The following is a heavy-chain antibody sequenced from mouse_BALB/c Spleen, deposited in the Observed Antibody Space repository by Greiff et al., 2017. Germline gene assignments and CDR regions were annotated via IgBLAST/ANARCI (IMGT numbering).Heavy chain of an antibody. CDR1: GFTFSDYY. J-gene: IGHJ4*01. CDR3: ARKGYYGNFYAMDY. Sequence: EVKLVESGGGLVKPGGSLKLSCAASGFTFSDYYMYWVRQTPEKRLEWVATISDGGSYTYYPDSVKGRFTISRDNAKNNLYLQMSSLKSEDTAMYYCARKGYYGNFYAMDYWGQGTSVTVSS. D-gene: IGHD2-1*01. V-gene: IGHV5-4*02. CDR2: ISDGGSYT.